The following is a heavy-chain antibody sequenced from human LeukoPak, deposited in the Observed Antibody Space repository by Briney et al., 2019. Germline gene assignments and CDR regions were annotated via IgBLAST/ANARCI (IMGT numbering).Heavy chain of an antibody. CDR2: IYYSGST. CDR1: GGSISSYY. J-gene: IGHJ4*02. CDR3: ARSQPKPYSSSSGFDY. D-gene: IGHD6-6*01. V-gene: IGHV4-59*12. Sequence: ASETLSLTCTVSGGSISSYYWSWIRQPPGKGLEWIGYIYYSGSTNYNPSLKSRVTMSVDTSKNQFSLKLSSVTAADTAVYYCARSQPKPYSSSSGFDYWGQGTLVTVSS.